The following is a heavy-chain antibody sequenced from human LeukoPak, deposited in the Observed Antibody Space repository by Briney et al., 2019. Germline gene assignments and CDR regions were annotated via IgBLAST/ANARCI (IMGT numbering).Heavy chain of an antibody. CDR1: GGSISSSSYC. CDR2: IYYSGST. V-gene: IGHV4-39*07. J-gene: IGHJ4*02. Sequence: SETLSLTCTVSGGSISSSSYCWGWIRQPPGKGLEWIGSIYYSGSTSYNPSLKSRVTISIETSKNQFSLKLSSVTAADTAVYYCARMAFINGWPGDYWGQGTLVAVSS. D-gene: IGHD6-19*01. CDR3: ARMAFINGWPGDY.